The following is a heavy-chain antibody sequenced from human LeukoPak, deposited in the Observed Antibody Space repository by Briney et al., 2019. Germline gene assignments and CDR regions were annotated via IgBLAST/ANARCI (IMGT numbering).Heavy chain of an antibody. CDR2: TYYRSKWYY. CDR3: ARDPVGGSTIFDY. Sequence: PSQTLSLTCAISGDIVSSNSAAWNWIRQSPSRGLEWLGRTYYRSKWYYDYAVAVKSRISINPDTSKNQFSLQLSSVTPEDAAVYYCARDPVGGSTIFDYWGQGTLVTVSS. V-gene: IGHV6-1*01. J-gene: IGHJ4*02. D-gene: IGHD1-26*01. CDR1: GDIVSSNSAA.